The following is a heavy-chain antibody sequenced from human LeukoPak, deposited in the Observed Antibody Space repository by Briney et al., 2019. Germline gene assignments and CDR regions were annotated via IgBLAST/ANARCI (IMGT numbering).Heavy chain of an antibody. CDR2: ISGSGGST. J-gene: IGHJ4*02. Sequence: GGSLRLSCAASGFTFSSYWMSWVRQAPGKGLEWVSAISGSGGSTYYADSVKGRFTISRDNSKNTLYLQMNSLRAEDTAVYYCAKYYYGSGSQWYYFDYWGQGTLVTVSS. V-gene: IGHV3-23*01. D-gene: IGHD3-10*01. CDR1: GFTFSSYW. CDR3: AKYYYGSGSQWYYFDY.